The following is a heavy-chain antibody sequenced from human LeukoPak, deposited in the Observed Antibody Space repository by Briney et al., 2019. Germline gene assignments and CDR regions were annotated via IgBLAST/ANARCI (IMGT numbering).Heavy chain of an antibody. J-gene: IGHJ4*02. D-gene: IGHD2-2*01. V-gene: IGHV3-23*01. CDR1: GFTFSSYS. Sequence: GGSLRLSCAASGFTFSSYSMSWVRQAPGKGLEGVSGISGSGGSIDYADSVKGRFTISRDNSKNTLYLQMNSLRVEDTAVYYCAKDPGYQVVYCFDYWGQGTLVTVSS. CDR3: AKDPGYQVVYCFDY. CDR2: ISGSGGSI.